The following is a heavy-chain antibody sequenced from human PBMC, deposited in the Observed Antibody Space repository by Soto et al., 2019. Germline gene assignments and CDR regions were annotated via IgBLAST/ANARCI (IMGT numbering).Heavy chain of an antibody. CDR1: GFAFSSYA. Sequence: GGSLRLSCAASGFAFSSYAMSWVRQAPGKGLEWVSAISGSGGSTYYADSVKGRFTISRDNSKNTLYLQMNSLRAEDTAVYYCAKTGPQAQQLGWFDPWGQGTLVTVSS. CDR3: AKTGPQAQQLGWFDP. V-gene: IGHV3-23*01. CDR2: ISGSGGST. D-gene: IGHD6-13*01. J-gene: IGHJ5*02.